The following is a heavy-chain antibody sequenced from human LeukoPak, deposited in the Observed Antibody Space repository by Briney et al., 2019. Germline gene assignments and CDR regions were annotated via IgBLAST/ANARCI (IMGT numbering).Heavy chain of an antibody. J-gene: IGHJ5*02. CDR1: GFTFSSYE. D-gene: IGHD2-2*01. Sequence: PGGSLRLSCAASGFTFSSYEMNWVRQAPGKGLEWVSHISSSGSTIYYADSVKGRFTISRDNAKNTLYLQMNSLRAEDTAVYYCAKDRHAPGRYCSSTTCFPFDPWGQGTLVTVSS. V-gene: IGHV3-48*03. CDR2: ISSSGSTI. CDR3: AKDRHAPGRYCSSTTCFPFDP.